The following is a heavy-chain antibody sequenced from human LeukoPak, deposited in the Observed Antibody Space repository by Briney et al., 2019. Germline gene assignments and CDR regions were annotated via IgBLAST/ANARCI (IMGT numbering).Heavy chain of an antibody. J-gene: IGHJ6*03. Sequence: PSETLSLTCTVSGGSISIYYWNWIRQPAGKRLEWIGRIFTSGIPNYTPSLKSRVTMSVDTSKNQFSLNLSSVTAADTAVYYCARESSGSYYNPQGYMDVWGKGTTVTVSS. CDR1: GGSISIYY. CDR2: IFTSGIP. CDR3: ARESSGSYYNPQGYMDV. V-gene: IGHV4-4*07. D-gene: IGHD3-10*01.